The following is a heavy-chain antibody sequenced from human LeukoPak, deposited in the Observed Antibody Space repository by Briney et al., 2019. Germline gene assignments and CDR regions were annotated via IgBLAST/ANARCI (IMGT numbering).Heavy chain of an antibody. CDR3: AKDGGYSSSYYYYYMDV. Sequence: GGSLRLSCAASGFTFSSYAMSWVRQAPGKGPEWVSTISGRDGSTYYADSVKGRFTISRDNSKNTLYLQMNSLRAEDTAVYYCAKDGGYSSSYYYYYMDVWGKGTTVTISS. D-gene: IGHD1-26*01. V-gene: IGHV3-23*01. J-gene: IGHJ6*03. CDR1: GFTFSSYA. CDR2: ISGRDGST.